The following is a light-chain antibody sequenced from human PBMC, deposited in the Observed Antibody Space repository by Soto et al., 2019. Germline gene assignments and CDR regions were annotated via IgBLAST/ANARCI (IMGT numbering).Light chain of an antibody. CDR1: SSNIGAGYD. V-gene: IGLV1-40*01. J-gene: IGLJ2*01. CDR2: GNI. CDR3: QSYDSSLV. Sequence: QSVLTQPPSVSGAPGQRVTISCTGSSSNIGAGYDVHWYQQLPGTAPKLLIYGNINRPSGVPDRLSGSKSGTSASLAITGLRAEDEADYYCQSYDSSLVFGGGTKVTVL.